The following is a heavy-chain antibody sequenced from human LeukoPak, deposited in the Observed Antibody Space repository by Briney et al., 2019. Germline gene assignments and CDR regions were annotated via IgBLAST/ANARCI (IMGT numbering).Heavy chain of an antibody. CDR1: GFTFSSYG. V-gene: IGHV3-30*18. CDR2: ISYDGSNK. Sequence: GGSLRLPCAASGFTFSSYGMHWVRQAPGKGLEWVAVISYDGSNKYYADSVKGRFTISRDNSKNTLYLQMNSLRAEDTAVYYCAKDRSGGSIDYWGQGTLVTVSS. D-gene: IGHD2-15*01. CDR3: AKDRSGGSIDY. J-gene: IGHJ4*02.